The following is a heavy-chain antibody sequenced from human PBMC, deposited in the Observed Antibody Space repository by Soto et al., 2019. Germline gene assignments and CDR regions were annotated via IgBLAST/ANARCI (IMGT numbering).Heavy chain of an antibody. CDR3: ATYPGVVGAMNSFDI. D-gene: IGHD1-26*01. CDR1: GYTLPELS. Sequence: ASVTVSCQVSGYTLPELSLHRVRQAPGKGLEWMGGFDPEDGETIYAHKFQGRVTMTEDTSPDTDYMELSSLRSEDTAVYYCATYPGVVGAMNSFDIWGQGTMVTVSS. J-gene: IGHJ3*02. CDR2: FDPEDGET. V-gene: IGHV1-24*01.